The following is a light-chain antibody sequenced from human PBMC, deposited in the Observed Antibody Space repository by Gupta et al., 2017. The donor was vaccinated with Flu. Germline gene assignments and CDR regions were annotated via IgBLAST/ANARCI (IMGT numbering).Light chain of an antibody. V-gene: IGLV10-54*04. Sequence: QAGLTQPPSVSQGLRQTATLTCTGNSNNIVNQVAAWLQQHQGQPPKVLSYRTNNRPSGISERFSASRSGNTASLTITGLQPEDEADYYCSAWDSSLNAVVFGGGTKLTVL. J-gene: IGLJ2*01. CDR1: SNNIVNQV. CDR3: SAWDSSLNAVV. CDR2: RTN.